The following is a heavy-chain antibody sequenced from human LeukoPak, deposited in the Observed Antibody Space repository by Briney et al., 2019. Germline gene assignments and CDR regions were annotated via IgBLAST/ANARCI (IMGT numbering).Heavy chain of an antibody. CDR2: IYHSGST. CDR3: ARGLSNWGPRSFIFDY. CDR1: GGSISSSNW. Sequence: PSGTLSLTCAVSGGSISSSNWWSWVRQPPGKGLEWTGEIYHSGSTNYNPSLKSRVTISVDTSKNQFSLKLGSVTAADTAVYYCARGLSNWGPRSFIFDYWGQGTLVTVSS. J-gene: IGHJ4*02. D-gene: IGHD7-27*01. V-gene: IGHV4-4*02.